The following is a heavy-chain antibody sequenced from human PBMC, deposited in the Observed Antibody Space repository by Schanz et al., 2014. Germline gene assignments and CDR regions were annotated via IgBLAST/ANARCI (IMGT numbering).Heavy chain of an antibody. V-gene: IGHV1-69*04. CDR1: GGTFSSYA. Sequence: QVQLVQSGAEVTKPGSSVKVSCKASGGTFSSYAFSWVRQAPGQGLEWMGRIIPILGIANYAQKFQGRVTIPADKSTSPDYMELSSLRSEDTAIYYCARGNTIFGVVILGWIDPWGQGTLVTVSS. CDR3: ARGNTIFGVVILGWIDP. J-gene: IGHJ5*02. CDR2: IIPILGIA. D-gene: IGHD3-3*01.